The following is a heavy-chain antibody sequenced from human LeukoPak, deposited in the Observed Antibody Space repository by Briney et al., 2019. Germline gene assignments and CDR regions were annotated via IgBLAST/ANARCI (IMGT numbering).Heavy chain of an antibody. CDR1: GFMFNTYA. J-gene: IGHJ5*02. Sequence: PGRSLRLSCAASGFMFNTYAMHWVRQAPGKGLEWVAFIQDDVSIQYYADSVKGRFTISRDNSKDSLYLEVTSLRPEDTAVYYCARLGYCDSGKCFSARPFDRWGQGNPVTVSS. V-gene: IGHV3-30*02. CDR3: ARLGYCDSGKCFSARPFDR. CDR2: IQDDVSIQ. D-gene: IGHD2-15*01.